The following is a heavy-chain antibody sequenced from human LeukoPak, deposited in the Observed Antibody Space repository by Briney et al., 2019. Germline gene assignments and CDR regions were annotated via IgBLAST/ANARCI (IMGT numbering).Heavy chain of an antibody. Sequence: GGSLRLSCAASGFTFSNYWMHWVRQAPGKGLEWVSAISGSGGSTYYAGSVKGRFTISRDNSKNTLYLQMNSLRADDTAVYYCAKSHHVTAIDYWGQGTLVTVSS. D-gene: IGHD2-21*02. CDR3: AKSHHVTAIDY. V-gene: IGHV3-23*01. J-gene: IGHJ4*02. CDR2: ISGSGGST. CDR1: GFTFSNYW.